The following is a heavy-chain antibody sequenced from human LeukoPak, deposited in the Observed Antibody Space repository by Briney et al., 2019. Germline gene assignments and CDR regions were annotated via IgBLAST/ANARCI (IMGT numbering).Heavy chain of an antibody. CDR3: ARDYYDTTEGRDAFDY. CDR1: GYTFTSYY. V-gene: IGHV1-2*02. J-gene: IGHJ4*02. D-gene: IGHD3-22*01. CDR2: INPNSGGT. Sequence: ASVKVSCKASGYTFTSYYMHWVRQAPGQGLEWMGWINPNSGGTNYAQKFQGRVTMTRDTSISTAYMELSRLRSDDTAVYYCARDYYDTTEGRDAFDYWGQGTLVTVSS.